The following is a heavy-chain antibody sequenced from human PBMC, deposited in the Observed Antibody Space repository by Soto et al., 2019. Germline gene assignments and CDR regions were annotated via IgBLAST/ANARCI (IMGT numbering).Heavy chain of an antibody. CDR1: GGSISSGGYY. D-gene: IGHD6-13*01. V-gene: IGHV4-31*03. CDR3: ARDVDSSWYAFWFDP. CDR2: IYYSGST. J-gene: IGHJ5*02. Sequence: QVQLQESGPGLVKPSQTLSLTCTVSGGSISSGGYYWSWIRQLPGKGLAWIGYIYYSGSTYYNPSIKSRVTISVDTSKNQFSLKLSSVTAADTAVYYCARDVDSSWYAFWFDPWGQGTLVTVSS.